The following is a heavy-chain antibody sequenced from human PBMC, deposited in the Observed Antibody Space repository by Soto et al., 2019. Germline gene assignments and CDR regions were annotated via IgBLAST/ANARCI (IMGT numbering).Heavy chain of an antibody. J-gene: IGHJ4*02. CDR2: INPSNTTT. CDR3: AREGARYGTGTQPNY. D-gene: IGHD3-10*01. CDR1: GYSFINYY. V-gene: IGHV1-46*03. Sequence: QVQLVQSGAEVKKPGASVKVSCKAFGYSFINYYVHGVRQAPGQGPEWMGIINPSNTTTGYAQKFQGRVTMTRATSTSTLYMELSNLRSEDTAVYYCAREGARYGTGTQPNYWGQGTMVTVSS.